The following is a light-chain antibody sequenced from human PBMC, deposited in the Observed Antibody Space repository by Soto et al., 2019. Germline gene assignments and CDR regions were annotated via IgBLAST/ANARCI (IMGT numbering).Light chain of an antibody. CDR1: ESVSNS. CDR3: QNRADWPPART. CDR2: NAS. V-gene: IGKV3-11*01. Sequence: ETVLTQSPATLSLSPGERATLSCRASESVSNSLACYQHKPGQAPRLLIYNASNRATGIPARFSGSGSGTEFTLSISSLEPEAVAFYFCQNRADWPPARTFGGGTKVEIK. J-gene: IGKJ4*01.